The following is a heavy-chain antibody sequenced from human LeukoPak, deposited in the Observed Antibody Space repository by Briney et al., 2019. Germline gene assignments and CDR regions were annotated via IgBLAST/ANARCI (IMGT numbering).Heavy chain of an antibody. CDR1: GYTFTGYY. Sequence: ALVKVSCKASGYTFTGYYIHWVRQAPGQGLECVGWINPNSGGTNYAQKFQGRVTMTRDTSISTAYMELSRLRSDDTAVYYCARGGSGSYFSWLDPWGQGTLVTVSS. CDR3: ARGGSGSYFSWLDP. V-gene: IGHV1-2*02. D-gene: IGHD3-10*01. J-gene: IGHJ5*02. CDR2: INPNSGGT.